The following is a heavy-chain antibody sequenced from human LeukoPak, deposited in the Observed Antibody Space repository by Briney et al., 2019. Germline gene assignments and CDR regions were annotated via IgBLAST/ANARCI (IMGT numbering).Heavy chain of an antibody. CDR2: IWYDGSNK. CDR1: GFTFSSYG. J-gene: IGHJ4*02. CDR3: AMWIQVWKFDY. D-gene: IGHD5-18*01. Sequence: PGRSLRLSCAASGFTFSSYGMHWVRQAPGKGLEWVAVIWYDGSNKNYADSVKGRFTISRDNYKNTLYLQMNSLRAEDTAVYYCAMWIQVWKFDYWGQGTLVTVSS. V-gene: IGHV3-33*01.